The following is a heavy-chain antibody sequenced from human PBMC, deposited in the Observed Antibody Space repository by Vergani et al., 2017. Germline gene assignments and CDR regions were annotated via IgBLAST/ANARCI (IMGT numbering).Heavy chain of an antibody. J-gene: IGHJ2*01. Sequence: EVQLVESGGGLVQPGRSLRLSCAASGFTFDDYAMHWVRQAPGKGLEWVSGISWNSGSIGYADSVKGRFTISRDNAKNSLYLQMNSLRAEDTALYYCAKEQYDLWSGYPDVSAFDRGGRGTLVTVSS. CDR2: ISWNSGSI. CDR3: AKEQYDLWSGYPDVSAFDR. V-gene: IGHV3-9*01. D-gene: IGHD3-3*01. CDR1: GFTFDDYA.